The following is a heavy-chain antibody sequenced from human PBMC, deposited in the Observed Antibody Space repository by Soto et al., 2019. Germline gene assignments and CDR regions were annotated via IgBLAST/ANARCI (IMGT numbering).Heavy chain of an antibody. J-gene: IGHJ3*02. CDR3: AKWDGPKDVVVIAEDAFDI. Sequence: GGSLRLSCAASGFTFSSYAMSWVRQAPGKGLEWVSAISGSGGSTYYADSVKGRFTISRDNSKNTLYLQMNSLRAEDTAVYYCAKWDGPKDVVVIAEDAFDIWGQGTMVTVSS. CDR1: GFTFSSYA. V-gene: IGHV3-23*01. D-gene: IGHD3-22*01. CDR2: ISGSGGST.